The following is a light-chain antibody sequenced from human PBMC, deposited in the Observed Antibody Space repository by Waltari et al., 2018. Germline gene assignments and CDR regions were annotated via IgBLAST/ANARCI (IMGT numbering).Light chain of an antibody. Sequence: EIVLTQSPATLSFSPGEGATLSCRASQRVSSQLVWYQQKPGQAPRLLINDASNRATGIPARFSGSGSGTDFTLTSSSLEPEDFAVYDCQQGNNSPPTFGQGTKVEIK. CDR1: QRVSSQ. CDR3: QQGNNSPPT. CDR2: DAS. J-gene: IGKJ1*01. V-gene: IGKV3-11*01.